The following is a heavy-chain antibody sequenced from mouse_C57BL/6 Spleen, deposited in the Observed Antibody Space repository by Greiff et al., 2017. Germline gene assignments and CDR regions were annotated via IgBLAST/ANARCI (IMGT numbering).Heavy chain of an antibody. CDR1: GYTFTEYT. Sequence: VQLQQSGAELVKPGASVKLSCKASGYTFTEYTIDWVKQRSGQGLEWIGWFYPGSGSIKYNEKFKDKATLTADKASSTVYIELSRLTSEDSAVYFCAIPVVITAVVAPFDYWGQIPTLTVSS. J-gene: IGHJ2*01. D-gene: IGHD1-1*01. V-gene: IGHV1-62-2*01. CDR3: AIPVVITAVVAPFDY. CDR2: FYPGSGSI.